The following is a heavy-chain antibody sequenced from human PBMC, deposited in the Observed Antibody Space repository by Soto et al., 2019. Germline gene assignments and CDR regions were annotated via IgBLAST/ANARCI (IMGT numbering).Heavy chain of an antibody. V-gene: IGHV3-30*18. J-gene: IGHJ4*02. CDR3: AKDVFRGGIGYFDY. D-gene: IGHD3-16*01. CDR2: ISYDGINK. CDR1: GFTFSTYG. Sequence: QVQLVESGGGVVQPGRSLRLSCAASGFTFSTYGLHWVRQAPGKGLEWVAVISYDGINKFYADSVKGRFTISRESSKSTLFLQMNSLRAEDTAVYYCAKDVFRGGIGYFDYWGQGTLVTVSS.